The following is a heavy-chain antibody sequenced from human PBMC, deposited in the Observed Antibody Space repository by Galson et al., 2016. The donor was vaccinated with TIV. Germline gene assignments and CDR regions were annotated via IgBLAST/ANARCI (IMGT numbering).Heavy chain of an antibody. Sequence: SVKVSCKASGYSFINHDINWVRQATGQGLEWMGWMNPYSGNTGYAQKFQGRVTMTRNTAISTAYMELNSLTSEDTAVYYRARAVGGNWFDPWGQGTLVTVS. J-gene: IGHJ5*02. CDR1: GYSFINHD. CDR3: ARAVGGNWFDP. CDR2: MNPYSGNT. D-gene: IGHD3-16*01. V-gene: IGHV1-8*02.